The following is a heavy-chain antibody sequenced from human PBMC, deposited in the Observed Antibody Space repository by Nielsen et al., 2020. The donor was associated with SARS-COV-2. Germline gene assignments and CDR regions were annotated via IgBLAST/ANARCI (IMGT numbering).Heavy chain of an antibody. Sequence: GSLRLSCTVSGGSISSYYWSWIRQPPGKGLEWIGYIYYSGSTNYNPSLKSRVTISVDTSKNQFSLKLSSVTAADTAVYYCARVKGVTIFGVVGEFDPWGQGTLVTVSS. CDR3: ARVKGVTIFGVVGEFDP. CDR2: IYYSGST. D-gene: IGHD3-3*01. CDR1: GGSISSYY. J-gene: IGHJ5*02. V-gene: IGHV4-59*12.